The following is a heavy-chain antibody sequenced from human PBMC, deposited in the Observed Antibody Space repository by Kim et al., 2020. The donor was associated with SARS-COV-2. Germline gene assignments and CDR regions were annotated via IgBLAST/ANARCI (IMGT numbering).Heavy chain of an antibody. Sequence: ASVKVSCKASGYTFSNYPMNWVRQAPGQGLEWMGWFNTNTGNPTYAQGFTGRFVFSLDTSVSTTYLQISSLRAEDTAVYYCAREVVSLAAGRETCFDYWG. V-gene: IGHV7-4-1*02. CDR1: GYTFSNYP. J-gene: IGHJ4*01. CDR3: AREVVSLAAGRETCFDY. D-gene: IGHD1-26*01. CDR2: FNTNTGNP.